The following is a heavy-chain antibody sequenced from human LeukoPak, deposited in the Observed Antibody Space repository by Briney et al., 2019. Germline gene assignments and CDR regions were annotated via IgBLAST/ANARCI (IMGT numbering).Heavy chain of an antibody. CDR1: GYTFTGYY. D-gene: IGHD3-16*02. CDR3: ARGLFGGVIVMDY. V-gene: IGHV1-2*02. CDR2: INPNSGGT. Sequence: GASVKVSCKASGYTFTGYYMHWVRQAPGQGLEWMGWINPNSGGTNYAQKFQGRVTMTRDTSISTAYMELSRLRSDDTAVYYCARGLFGGVIVMDYWGQGTLVTVSS. J-gene: IGHJ4*02.